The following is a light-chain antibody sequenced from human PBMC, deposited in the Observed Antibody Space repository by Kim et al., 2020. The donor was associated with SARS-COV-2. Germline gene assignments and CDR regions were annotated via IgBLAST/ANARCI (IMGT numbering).Light chain of an antibody. Sequence: SYELTQPPSVSVAPGKTARITCGGNNIGSKSVHWYQQKPGQAPVLVIYYDSDRPSGIPERFSASNSGNTATLTISRVEAGDEADYYCHVWDSASDHSVFGGGTRVTVL. V-gene: IGLV3-21*04. CDR3: HVWDSASDHSV. CDR1: NIGSKS. CDR2: YDS. J-gene: IGLJ3*02.